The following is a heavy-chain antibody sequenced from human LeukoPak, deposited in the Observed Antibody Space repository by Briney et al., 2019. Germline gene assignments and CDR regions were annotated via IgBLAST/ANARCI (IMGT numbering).Heavy chain of an antibody. D-gene: IGHD5-24*01. CDR2: IYTSGSI. J-gene: IGHJ2*01. CDR1: GDSLSDNY. CDR3: ARHVSAYNPHWYFDL. V-gene: IGHV4-4*07. Sequence: SETLSLTCTVSGDSLSDNYWSWIRQPAGKGLEWIGRIYTSGSINYNPSLKSQVSMSIDTSKNQLSLNLRSLIAADTAVYYCARHVSAYNPHWYFDLWGRGTLVTVSA.